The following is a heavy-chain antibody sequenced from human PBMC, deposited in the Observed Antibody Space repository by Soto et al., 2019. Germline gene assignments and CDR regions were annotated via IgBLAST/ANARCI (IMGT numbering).Heavy chain of an antibody. CDR2: IFPADSDT. D-gene: IGHD4-17*01. Sequence: GESLKISCKGSGYSFSNYWIAWVRQMPGKGLEWMGIIFPADSDTKYSPSFQGQVAISADKSISTAYLQWSSLKASDTAIYHCARHKTTGYYYGMDVWGQGTTVTVSS. CDR3: ARHKTTGYYYGMDV. V-gene: IGHV5-51*01. J-gene: IGHJ6*02. CDR1: GYSFSNYW.